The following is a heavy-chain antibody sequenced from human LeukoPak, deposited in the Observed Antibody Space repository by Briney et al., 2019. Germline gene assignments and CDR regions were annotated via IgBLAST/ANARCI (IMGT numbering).Heavy chain of an antibody. D-gene: IGHD4-17*01. V-gene: IGHV3-30-3*01. J-gene: IGHJ4*02. CDR2: ISYDGSNK. Sequence: PGGSLRLSCAASGFTFSSYAMHWVRQAPGKGLEWVAVISYDGSNKYYADSVKGRFTISRDNSKNTLYLQMNSLRAEDTAVYYCARGGDYGDYGLYYFGYWGQGTLVTVSS. CDR3: ARGGDYGDYGLYYFGY. CDR1: GFTFSSYA.